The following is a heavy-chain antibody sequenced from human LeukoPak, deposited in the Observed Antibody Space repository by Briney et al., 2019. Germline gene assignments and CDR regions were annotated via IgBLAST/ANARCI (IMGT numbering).Heavy chain of an antibody. CDR1: GGSISSGGYY. CDR3: ASTLSGWHGGGDY. Sequence: KPSETLSLTCTVSGGSISSGGYYWSWIRQPPGKGLEWIGYIYHSGSTYYNPSLKSRVTISVDRSKNQFSLKLSSVTAADTAVYYCASTLSGWHGGGDYWGQGTLVTVSS. CDR2: IYHSGST. J-gene: IGHJ4*02. D-gene: IGHD6-19*01. V-gene: IGHV4-30-2*01.